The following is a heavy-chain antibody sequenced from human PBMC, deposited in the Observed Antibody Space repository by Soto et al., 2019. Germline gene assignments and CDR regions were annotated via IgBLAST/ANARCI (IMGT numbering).Heavy chain of an antibody. CDR1: GFTFSIYA. CDR2: IIDSGGST. V-gene: IGHV3-23*01. J-gene: IGHJ6*02. Sequence: GGSLRLSCAASGFTFSIYAMSWVRQAPGKGLEWVADIIDSGGSTYYADSVKGRFTISRDNSKSTLYLQMNSLRAEDTALYYCAKGRSYYYYYGVDVWGQGTTVTVSS. CDR3: AKGRSYYYYYGVDV.